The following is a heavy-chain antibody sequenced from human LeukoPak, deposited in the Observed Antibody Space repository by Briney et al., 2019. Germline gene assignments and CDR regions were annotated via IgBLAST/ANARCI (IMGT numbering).Heavy chain of an antibody. CDR2: INYSGST. Sequence: PSDTLSLTCTVSGGPISSTSYYWGWIRQPPGKGLVWIGTINYSGSTYYNPSRKSRVTISVDTSKNQISLKLNSVTAADTAMYYCARHGDLLSPFQTWGQGTLVTVSS. CDR1: GGPISSTSYY. J-gene: IGHJ5*02. CDR3: ARHGDLLSPFQT. V-gene: IGHV4-39*01. D-gene: IGHD2-21*02.